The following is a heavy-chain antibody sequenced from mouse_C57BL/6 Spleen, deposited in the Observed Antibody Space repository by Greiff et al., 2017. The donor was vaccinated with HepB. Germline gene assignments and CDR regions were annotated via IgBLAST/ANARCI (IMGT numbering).Heavy chain of an antibody. J-gene: IGHJ3*01. CDR3: ARGRLQAWFAY. CDR1: GYSITSGYY. V-gene: IGHV3-6*01. CDR2: ISYDGSN. D-gene: IGHD2-2*01. Sequence: DVQLQESGPGLVKPSQSLSLTCSVTGYSITSGYYWNWIRQFPGNKLEWMGYISYDGSNNYNPSLKNRISITRDTSKNQFFLKLNSVTTEDTATYYCARGRLQAWFAYWGQGTLVTVSA.